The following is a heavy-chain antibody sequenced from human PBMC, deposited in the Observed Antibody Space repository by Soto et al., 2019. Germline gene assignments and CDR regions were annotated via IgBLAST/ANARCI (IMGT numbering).Heavy chain of an antibody. Sequence: PSETLSLTCTVSGGSVSSGSYYLSWIRQPPGKGLEWIGYIYYSGSTNYNPSLKSRVTISVDTSKNQFSLKLSSVTAADTAVYYCARGPRVFGAVGTLRLAYWGQGTLVNVSS. J-gene: IGHJ4*02. CDR3: ARGPRVFGAVGTLRLAY. CDR2: IYYSGST. V-gene: IGHV4-61*01. CDR1: GGSVSSGSYY. D-gene: IGHD3-10*01.